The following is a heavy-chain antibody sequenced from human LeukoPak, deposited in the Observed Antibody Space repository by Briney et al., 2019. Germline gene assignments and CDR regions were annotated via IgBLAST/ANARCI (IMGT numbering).Heavy chain of an antibody. D-gene: IGHD3/OR15-3a*01. CDR2: MYYSGST. CDR3: ASKSTAWTIDY. V-gene: IGHV4-39*01. J-gene: IGHJ4*02. Sequence: NTSETLSLTCTVSGVSISSSSYDWGWIRQTPGKGLEWIGTMYYSGSTNYNPSLKSRVTLSIDTPKNQFSLRLSSVTAADTAVYYCASKSTAWTIDYWGQGTLVTVSS. CDR1: GVSISSSSYD.